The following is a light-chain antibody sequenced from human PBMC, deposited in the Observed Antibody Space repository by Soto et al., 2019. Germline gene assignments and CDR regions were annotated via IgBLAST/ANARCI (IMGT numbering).Light chain of an antibody. V-gene: IGKV3-11*01. Sequence: IVLTQSPATLSLSPGERATLSCRASQSVDRYLAWYQQKPGQAPRLLIYDASNRATGIPARFSGSGSGTDFTLTISSLEPEDFAVYYCQQRSKWPPLTFGGGTKV. CDR3: QQRSKWPPLT. CDR1: QSVDRY. J-gene: IGKJ4*01. CDR2: DAS.